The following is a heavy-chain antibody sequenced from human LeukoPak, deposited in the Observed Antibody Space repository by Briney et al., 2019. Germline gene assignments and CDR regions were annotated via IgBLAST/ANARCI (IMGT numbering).Heavy chain of an antibody. CDR2: IYPGDSDT. D-gene: IGHD6-19*01. Sequence: GESLKISCKASGYSFSTYWIGWVRQMPGKGLEWMGIIYPGDSDTRYSPSFQGQVTISADKSISTAYLQWSSLKASDTAMYYCARQISVAGTSDYYGMDVWGQGTTVTVSS. J-gene: IGHJ6*02. CDR1: GYSFSTYW. V-gene: IGHV5-51*01. CDR3: ARQISVAGTSDYYGMDV.